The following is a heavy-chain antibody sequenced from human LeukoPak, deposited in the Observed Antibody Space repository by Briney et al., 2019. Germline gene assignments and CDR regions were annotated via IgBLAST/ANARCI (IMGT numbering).Heavy chain of an antibody. CDR2: IYTSGST. Sequence: SETLSLTCTVSGGSISSGSYYWSWIRQPAGKGLEWIGRIYTSGSTNYNPSLKSRVTISVDTSKNQFSLKLSSVTAADTAVYYCARESAYGSGSYRGRINLDYWGQGTLVTVSS. CDR3: ARESAYGSGSYRGRINLDY. CDR1: GGSISSGSYY. D-gene: IGHD3-10*01. J-gene: IGHJ4*02. V-gene: IGHV4-61*02.